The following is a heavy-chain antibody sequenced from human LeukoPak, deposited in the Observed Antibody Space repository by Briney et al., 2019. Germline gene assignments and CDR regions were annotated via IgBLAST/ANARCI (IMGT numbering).Heavy chain of an antibody. CDR1: GGSISSSSYY. V-gene: IGHV4-39*01. D-gene: IGHD4-4*01. Sequence: PSETLSLTCTVSGGSISSSSYYWGWIRQPPGKGLEWIGSIYYSGSTYYNPSLKSRVTISVDTSKNQFSLKLSSVTAADTAVYYCARGGGYSNYPRIFVYWGQGTLVTVSS. CDR3: ARGGGYSNYPRIFVY. CDR2: IYYSGST. J-gene: IGHJ4*02.